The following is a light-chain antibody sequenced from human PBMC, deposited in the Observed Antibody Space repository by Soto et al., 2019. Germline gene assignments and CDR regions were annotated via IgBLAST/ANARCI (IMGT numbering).Light chain of an antibody. J-gene: IGKJ1*01. CDR1: QSISSW. Sequence: DIQMPQSPSTLSASVGDRVTITCRASQSISSWLAWYQQKPGKAPKLLIYKASSLESGVPSRFSGSGSGTEFTLTISSLQPDDFATYYCQQYNSYWTFGQRTKVDIK. CDR2: KAS. CDR3: QQYNSYWT. V-gene: IGKV1-5*03.